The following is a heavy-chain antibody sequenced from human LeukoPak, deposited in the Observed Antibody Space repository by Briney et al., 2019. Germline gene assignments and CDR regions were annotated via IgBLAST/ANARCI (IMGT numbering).Heavy chain of an antibody. CDR2: IWYDGSNK. J-gene: IGHJ4*02. CDR1: GFTFSSYG. D-gene: IGHD3-22*01. V-gene: IGHV3-33*01. CDR3: ARDPEPDYYDSSGYFHY. Sequence: GGSLRLFCAASGFTFSSYGMHWVRQAPGKGLEWVAVIWYDGSNKYYADSVKGRFTISRDNSKNTLYLQMNSLRAEDTAVYYCARDPEPDYYDSSGYFHYWGQGTLVTVSS.